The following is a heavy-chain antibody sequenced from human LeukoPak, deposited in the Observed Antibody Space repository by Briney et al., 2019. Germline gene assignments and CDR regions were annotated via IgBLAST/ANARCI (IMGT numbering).Heavy chain of an antibody. CDR1: GFTFTSFA. CDR2: INAGGNTT. D-gene: IGHD2-21*01. CDR3: AEEGEICFGRRCYSHYHYAMDA. V-gene: IGHV3-23*01. J-gene: IGHJ6*02. Sequence: PGGSLRLSCSVSGFTFTSFAMRWVRQAPGRGLEWVAIINAGGNTTYYADSVKGRFIISRDNSKSTMSVQMNRLRAEDTAVYYCAEEGEICFGRRCYSHYHYAMDAWGQGTTVTVSS.